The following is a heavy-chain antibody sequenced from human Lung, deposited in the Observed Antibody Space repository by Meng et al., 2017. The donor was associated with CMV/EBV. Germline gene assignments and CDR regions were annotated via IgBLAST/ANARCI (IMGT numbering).Heavy chain of an antibody. CDR3: TSLYLAV. V-gene: IGHV3-74*01. J-gene: IGHJ4*02. Sequence: GGSLRLSCAASGFSFSNYWMHWVRQAPGKGLVWVSRININGRTTNYADSVKGRFTISRDNAKNTLYLQMNSLRAEDAGVYYCTSLYLAVWGQGTRVTCSS. D-gene: IGHD2-21*01. CDR2: ININGRTT. CDR1: GFSFSNYW.